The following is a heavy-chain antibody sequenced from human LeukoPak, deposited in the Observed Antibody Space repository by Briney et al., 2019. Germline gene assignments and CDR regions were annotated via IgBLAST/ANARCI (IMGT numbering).Heavy chain of an antibody. J-gene: IGHJ4*02. CDR2: IYYSGST. CDR3: ARDSGAVIDY. D-gene: IGHD2-2*02. CDR1: GGSISSYY. Sequence: SETLSLTCTVSGGSISSYYWSWIRQPPGKGLEWIGYIYYSGSTNYNPSLKSRVTISVDTSKNQFSLKLSSVTAADTAVYYCARDSGAVIDYWGQGTLVTVSS. V-gene: IGHV4-59*01.